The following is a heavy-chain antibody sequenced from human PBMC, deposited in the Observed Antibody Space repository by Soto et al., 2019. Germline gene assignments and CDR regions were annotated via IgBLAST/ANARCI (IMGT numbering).Heavy chain of an antibody. J-gene: IGHJ5*02. CDR2: MDPKSGNT. V-gene: IGHV1-8*01. CDR3: ARSDGYNLHWLDP. Sequence: QVQLVQSGAEVKKPGASVKVSCKASGYTFTRSEINSVRLATGQGLEWMGGMDPKSGNTAYAQKFQGRLTMTRDTSISTAYMELSSLRSDDTAVYYCARSDGYNLHWLDPWGQGTQVTVSS. CDR1: GYTFTRSE. D-gene: IGHD2-21*01.